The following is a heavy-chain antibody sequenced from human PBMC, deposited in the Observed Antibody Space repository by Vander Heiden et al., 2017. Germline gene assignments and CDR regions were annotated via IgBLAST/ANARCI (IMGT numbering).Heavy chain of an antibody. CDR3: ARDHTVLRFLEWLFDY. V-gene: IGHV3-30-3*01. J-gene: IGHJ4*02. CDR1: GFTFSSYA. D-gene: IGHD3-3*01. Sequence: QVQLVESGGGVVQPGRSLRLSCAASGFTFSSYAMHWVRQAPGKGLEWVAVISYDGSNKYYADSVKGRFTISRDNSKNMLYLQMNSLRAEDTAVYYCARDHTVLRFLEWLFDYWGQGTLVTVSS. CDR2: ISYDGSNK.